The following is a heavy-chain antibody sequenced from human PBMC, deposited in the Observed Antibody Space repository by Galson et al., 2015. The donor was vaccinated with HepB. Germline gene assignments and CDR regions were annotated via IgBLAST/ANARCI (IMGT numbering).Heavy chain of an antibody. CDR1: GFTFSSYG. D-gene: IGHD2-21*02. J-gene: IGHJ4*02. CDR3: ARGYCGGDCYSLDY. V-gene: IGHV3-33*08. CDR2: IWYDGSNK. Sequence: SLRLSCAASGFTFSSYGMHWVRQAPGKGLEWVAVIWYDGSNKYYADSVKGRFTISRDNSKNTLYLQMNSLRAEDTAVYYCARGYCGGDCYSLDYWGQGTLVTVSS.